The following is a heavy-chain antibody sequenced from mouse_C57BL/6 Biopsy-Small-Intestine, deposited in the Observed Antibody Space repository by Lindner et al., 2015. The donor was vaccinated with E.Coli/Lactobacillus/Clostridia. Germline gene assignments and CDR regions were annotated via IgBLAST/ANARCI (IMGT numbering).Heavy chain of an antibody. J-gene: IGHJ2*01. V-gene: IGHV1-34*02. Sequence: VQLQESGPELVKPGASVKISCKASGYTFTDYNMDWVKQSHGKSLEWIGYIYPNNGGTGYNQKFKSKATSTVDKSSSTAYMELHSLTSEDSAVYYCARDYGDYLDYWGQGTTLTVSS. CDR3: ARDYGDYLDY. CDR1: GYTFTDYN. D-gene: IGHD1-1*02. CDR2: IYPNNGGT.